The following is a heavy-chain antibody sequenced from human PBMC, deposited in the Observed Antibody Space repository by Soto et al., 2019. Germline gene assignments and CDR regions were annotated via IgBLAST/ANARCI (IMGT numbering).Heavy chain of an antibody. CDR1: GGSISSYY. D-gene: IGHD3-10*01. J-gene: IGHJ6*02. V-gene: IGHV4-4*07. CDR3: ASEPITMVRGVIIQYYYYGMDV. CDR2: IYTSGST. Sequence: QVQLQESGPGLVKPSETLSLTCTVSGGSISSYYWSWFRQPAGKGLEWIGRIYTSGSTNYNPSLKSRVTLSVDTSKNQFSLKLSSVTAADAAVYYCASEPITMVRGVIIQYYYYGMDVWGQGTTVTVSS.